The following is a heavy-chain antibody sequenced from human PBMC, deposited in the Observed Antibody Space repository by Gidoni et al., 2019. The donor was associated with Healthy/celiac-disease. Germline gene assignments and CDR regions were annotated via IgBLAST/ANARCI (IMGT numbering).Heavy chain of an antibody. CDR2: ISWNSGSI. V-gene: IGHV3-9*01. Sequence: EVQLVESGGGLVQPGRSLRLSCAASGFTFDDYAMHWVRQAPGKGLEWVSGISWNSGSIGYADSVKGRFTISRDNAKNSLYLQMNSLRAEDTALYYCAKAGDIVVVVAASYYFDYWGQGTLVTVSS. CDR1: GFTFDDYA. D-gene: IGHD2-15*01. J-gene: IGHJ4*02. CDR3: AKAGDIVVVVAASYYFDY.